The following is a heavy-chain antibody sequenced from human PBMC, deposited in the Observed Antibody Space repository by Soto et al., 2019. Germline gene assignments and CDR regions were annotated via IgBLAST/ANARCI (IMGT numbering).Heavy chain of an antibody. V-gene: IGHV3-30-3*01. Sequence: QVQLVESGGGVVQPGRSLRLSCAASGFTFSSYAMHWVRQAPGKGLEWVAVISYDGSNKYYADSVKGRFTISRDNSKNTLYLQMNSLRAEDTAGYYCARDPRQWLDPGDDAFDIWGQGTMVTVSS. CDR1: GFTFSSYA. CDR3: ARDPRQWLDPGDDAFDI. D-gene: IGHD6-19*01. CDR2: ISYDGSNK. J-gene: IGHJ3*02.